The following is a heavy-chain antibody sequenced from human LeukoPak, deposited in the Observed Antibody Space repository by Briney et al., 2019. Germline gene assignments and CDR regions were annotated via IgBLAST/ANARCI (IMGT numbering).Heavy chain of an antibody. CDR3: AKVQSIAAAGTPFDY. Sequence: GGSLRLSCAASGFTFSSYGMHWVRQAPGKGLEWVAVISYDGSNKYYADSVKGRFTISRDNSKSTLYLQMNSLGAEDTAVYYCAKVQSIAAAGTPFDYWGQGTLVTVSS. J-gene: IGHJ4*02. V-gene: IGHV3-30*18. D-gene: IGHD6-13*01. CDR1: GFTFSSYG. CDR2: ISYDGSNK.